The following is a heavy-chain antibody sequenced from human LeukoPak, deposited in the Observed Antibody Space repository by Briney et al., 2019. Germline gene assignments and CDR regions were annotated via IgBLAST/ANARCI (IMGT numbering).Heavy chain of an antibody. J-gene: IGHJ4*02. CDR3: AREVGATSGYVDY. V-gene: IGHV4-59*01. CDR2: IYYSGST. D-gene: IGHD1-26*01. CDR1: GGSISSYY. Sequence: SETLSLTCTVSGGSISSYYWSWIRQPPGKGLEWIGYIYYSGSTNYNPSLKSRVTISVDTSKNQFSLKLSSVTAADTAVYYCAREVGATSGYVDYWGQGTLVTVSS.